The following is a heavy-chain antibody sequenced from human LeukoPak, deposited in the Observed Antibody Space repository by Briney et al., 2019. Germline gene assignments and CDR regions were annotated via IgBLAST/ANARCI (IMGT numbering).Heavy chain of an antibody. V-gene: IGHV3-30*02. CDR3: ARDTGRYCSSTSCSVLDY. D-gene: IGHD2-2*01. J-gene: IGHJ4*02. CDR1: GFTFGSYS. Sequence: GGSLRLSCAASGFTFGSYSMHWVRQAAGKGLEWVAFIRYDGNDQKYSDSVKGRFSISRGSFKNTLSLQMNSVRVEDTAVYYCARDTGRYCSSTSCSVLDYWGQGTLVTVSS. CDR2: IRYDGNDQ.